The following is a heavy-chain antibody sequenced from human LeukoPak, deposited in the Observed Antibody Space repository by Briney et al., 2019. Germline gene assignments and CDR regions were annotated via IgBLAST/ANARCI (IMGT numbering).Heavy chain of an antibody. CDR3: ARDRAPDDAFDI. Sequence: GGSLRLSCAASEFSVSSNYMSWVRQAPGKGLVWVSRINSDGSSTSYADSVKGRFTISRDNAKNTLYLQMNSLRAEDTAVYYCARDRAPDDAFDIWGQGTMVTVSS. CDR2: INSDGSST. CDR1: EFSVSSNY. J-gene: IGHJ3*02. V-gene: IGHV3-74*01.